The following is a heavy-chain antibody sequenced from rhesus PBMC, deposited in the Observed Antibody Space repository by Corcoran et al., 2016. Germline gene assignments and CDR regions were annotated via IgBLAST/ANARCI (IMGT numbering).Heavy chain of an antibody. CDR3: TREGLYYYSGSYRDRFDY. CDR1: GFTFSSYD. Sequence: EVQLVESGGGLVQPGGSLRLSCAASGFTFSSYDMSWVRQAPGKGLEWVSYISYTGKTHTYVDAVKGRFTISRENTKNSLSLQMSSLGAEDTAVYYCTREGLYYYSGSYRDRFDYWGQGVLVTVSS. D-gene: IGHD3-16*01. CDR2: ISYTGKTH. V-gene: IGHV3-136*01. J-gene: IGHJ4*01.